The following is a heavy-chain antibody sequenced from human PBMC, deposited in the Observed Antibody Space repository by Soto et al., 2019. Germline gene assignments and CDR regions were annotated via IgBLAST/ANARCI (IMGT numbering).Heavy chain of an antibody. CDR3: ARGQRFSDWFDP. CDR2: ISPYKGTR. Sequence: ASVKVSCKVSGYTFTSYGISWVRQAPGQGLEWVGWISPYKGTRNYTESLQSRVTMSLDTSNNQFSLRLTSVTAADTAVYYCARGQRFSDWFDPWGQGTLVTVSS. V-gene: IGHV1-18*01. J-gene: IGHJ5*02. D-gene: IGHD3-3*01. CDR1: GYTFTSYG.